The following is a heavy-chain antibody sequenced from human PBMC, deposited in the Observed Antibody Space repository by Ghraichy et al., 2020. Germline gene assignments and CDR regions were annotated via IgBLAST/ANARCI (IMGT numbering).Heavy chain of an antibody. CDR3: ARHLGVDYFDF. CDR1: GGSISSSNYY. Sequence: SETLSLTCTVSGGSISSSNYYWGWIRQPPGKGLEYIGTIYYSGSTYHNPSLKSRVTISVDTSKNQFSLKLKSVTAADTAVYYCARHLGVDYFDFWGQGTLVTVSS. J-gene: IGHJ4*02. CDR2: IYYSGST. D-gene: IGHD3-3*01. V-gene: IGHV4-39*01.